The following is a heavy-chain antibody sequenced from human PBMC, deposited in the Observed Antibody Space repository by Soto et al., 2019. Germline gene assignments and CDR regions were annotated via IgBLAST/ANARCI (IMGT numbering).Heavy chain of an antibody. D-gene: IGHD4-17*01. J-gene: IGHJ4*02. CDR3: AREDPTVTTVDY. CDR1: GFTFSSYA. Sequence: QVQLVESGGGVVQPGRSLRLSCAASGFTFSSYAIHWVRQAPGKGLEWVAVVSYEGSTKYYADSVKGRFAISRDNSKNTLYLQMHRLSAEDTAIYYCAREDPTVTTVDYWGQGTLVTVSS. V-gene: IGHV3-30*09. CDR2: VSYEGSTK.